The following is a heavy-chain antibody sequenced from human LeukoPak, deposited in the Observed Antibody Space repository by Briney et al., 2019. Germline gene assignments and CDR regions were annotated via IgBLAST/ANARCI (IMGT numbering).Heavy chain of an antibody. V-gene: IGHV3-23*01. CDR2: ISGSGGST. CDR1: GFTFSSYA. Sequence: GGSLRLSCAASGFTFSSYAMSWVRHAPGEGLEWVSAISGSGGSTYYADSVKGRFTISRDNSKNTLYLQMNSLRAEDTAVYYCAKDLTTTETTVTAEYFQHWGQGTLVTVS. CDR3: AKDLTTTETTVTAEYFQH. D-gene: IGHD4-17*01. J-gene: IGHJ1*01.